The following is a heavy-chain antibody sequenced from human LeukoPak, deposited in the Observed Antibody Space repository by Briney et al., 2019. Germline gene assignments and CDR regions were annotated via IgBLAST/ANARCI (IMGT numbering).Heavy chain of an antibody. CDR2: IYWNDDK. J-gene: IGHJ4*02. D-gene: IGHD6-13*01. V-gene: IGHV2-5*01. CDR1: GFSLSTRGVG. CDR3: AHVKYIAAAGTVKYFDY. Sequence: SGPTLVNPTQTLTLTCTFSGFSLSTRGVGVGWIRQPPGKALEWLALIYWNDDKRYSPSLKSGLTVTKDTSKNQVVLTMTNMDPVDTATYYCAHVKYIAAAGTVKYFDYWGQGTVVTVSS.